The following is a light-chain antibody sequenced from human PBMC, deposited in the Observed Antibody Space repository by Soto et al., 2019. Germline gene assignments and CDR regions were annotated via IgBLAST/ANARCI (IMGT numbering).Light chain of an antibody. CDR3: QQYINLWT. CDR2: AAS. Sequence: AIQMTQSPSSLSASVGDRVAISCRASQDIRNTLAWYQQKPGEAPKLLIFAASNLQSGVPSRFSGSGSVTDFTLAITGLQPEDFAVYYCQQYINLWTFGQGTKVDIK. V-gene: IGKV1-6*01. CDR1: QDIRNT. J-gene: IGKJ1*01.